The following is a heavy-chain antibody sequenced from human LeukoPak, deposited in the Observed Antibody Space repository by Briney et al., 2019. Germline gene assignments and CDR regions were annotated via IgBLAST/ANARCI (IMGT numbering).Heavy chain of an antibody. CDR1: GFTVSSNY. CDR3: ARSTADFPYAFDI. J-gene: IGHJ3*02. D-gene: IGHD3-3*01. V-gene: IGHV4-30-4*08. CDR2: IYYSGST. Sequence: LRLSCAASGFTVSSNYMSWIRQPPGKGLEWIGYIYYSGSTHYNPSLKSRVTISVDTSKNQFSLKLSSVTAADTAVYYCARSTADFPYAFDIWGQGTMVTVSP.